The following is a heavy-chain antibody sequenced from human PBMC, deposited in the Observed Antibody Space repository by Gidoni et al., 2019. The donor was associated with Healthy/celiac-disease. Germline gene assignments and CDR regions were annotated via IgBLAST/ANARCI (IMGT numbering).Heavy chain of an antibody. CDR2: INHSGST. CDR1: GGSFSGYY. V-gene: IGHV4-34*01. Sequence: QVQLQQCGAGLLTTSETLSLPCAVYGGSFSGYYWSWIRQPPGKGREWIGEINHSGSTNYNPSLKSRVTISVDTSKNQFALKLSSVTAADTAVYYWARRGVSDSTDYWGQGTLVTVSS. J-gene: IGHJ4*02. CDR3: ARRGVSDSTDY. D-gene: IGHD2-8*01.